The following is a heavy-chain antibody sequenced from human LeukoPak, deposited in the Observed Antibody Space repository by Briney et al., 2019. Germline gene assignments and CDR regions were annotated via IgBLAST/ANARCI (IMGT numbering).Heavy chain of an antibody. D-gene: IGHD3-9*01. CDR2: INHSGST. CDR3: ARGLGATGPYDY. V-gene: IGHV4-34*01. CDR1: GGSFSGYY. Sequence: PSETLSLTCAVYGGSFSGYYWSWIRQPPGKGLEWIGEINHSGSTNYNPSLKSRVTILVDTSKNQFPLKLSSVTAADTAVYYCARGLGATGPYDYWGQGTLVTVSS. J-gene: IGHJ4*02.